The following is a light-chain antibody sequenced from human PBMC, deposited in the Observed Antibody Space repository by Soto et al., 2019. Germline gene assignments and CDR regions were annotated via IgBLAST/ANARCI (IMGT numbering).Light chain of an antibody. CDR1: SSNIGAGYD. CDR2: GNS. V-gene: IGLV1-40*01. CDR3: QSSDSSLSAVV. Sequence: QSVLTQPPSVSGAPGQRVTISCTGSSSNIGAGYDVHWYQQLPGTAPKLLIYGNSNRPSGVPDRFSCSKSGTSASLAITGLQAEDEADYYCQSSDSSLSAVVFGGGTKLTVL. J-gene: IGLJ2*01.